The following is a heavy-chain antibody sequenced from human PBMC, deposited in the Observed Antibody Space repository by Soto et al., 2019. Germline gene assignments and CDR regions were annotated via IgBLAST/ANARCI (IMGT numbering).Heavy chain of an antibody. CDR2: IYYSGGT. CDR3: ARDARMPTDLGGYYYYAMDV. V-gene: IGHV4-59*01. Sequence: SDTLSLTCPFSGTSISSYYWIWIRPPPGKGLEWIGYIYYSGGTNYNPSLKSRVTISVDTSKNQFSLKLSSVTAADTAVYYCARDARMPTDLGGYYYYAMDVWGQGTTVTVS. CDR1: GTSISSYY. D-gene: IGHD4-4*01. J-gene: IGHJ6*02.